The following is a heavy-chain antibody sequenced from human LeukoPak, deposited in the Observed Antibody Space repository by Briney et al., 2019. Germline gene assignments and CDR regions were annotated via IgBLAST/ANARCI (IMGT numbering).Heavy chain of an antibody. CDR1: GFSFNTYA. Sequence: GGSLRLSCAASGFSFNTYALHWVRQAPGKGLEYVSAINYNGDSAYYANSVKGRFIISRDNSKKTLFLQMGSLRAEDTAVYYCARDSGGDAYNDYFDSWGQGTLVTVSS. CDR3: ARDSGGDAYNDYFDS. J-gene: IGHJ4*02. CDR2: INYNGDSA. D-gene: IGHD5-24*01. V-gene: IGHV3-64*01.